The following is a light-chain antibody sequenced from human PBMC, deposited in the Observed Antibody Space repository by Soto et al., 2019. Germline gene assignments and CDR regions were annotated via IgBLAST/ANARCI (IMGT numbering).Light chain of an antibody. CDR3: SSYTSKSSLI. J-gene: IGLJ2*01. CDR1: MRDVGAYNL. CDR2: EVR. Sequence: QSALTQPASVSGAPGQSITISCAGTMRDVGAYNLVSWYQQHPGRAPQLIIYEVRNRPSGISFRFSGSKSGNTASLTISGLQAEDEADYYCSSYTSKSSLIFGGGTKVTVL. V-gene: IGLV2-14*01.